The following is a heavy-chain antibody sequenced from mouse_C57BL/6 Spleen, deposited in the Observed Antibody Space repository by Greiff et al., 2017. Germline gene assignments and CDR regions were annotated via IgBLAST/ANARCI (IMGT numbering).Heavy chain of an antibody. CDR3: ARPDSYGSSWYFEV. Sequence: EVQVVESGGGLVKPGGSLKISCEASGFTFSDYGMNWVRQAPEKGLEWVAYISSGSSTIYYAETVKGRLTISRDNAKYTLFLQMTSLRSEDTALYYCARPDSYGSSWYFEVWGTGTTVTVSS. D-gene: IGHD1-1*01. J-gene: IGHJ1*03. V-gene: IGHV5-17*01. CDR1: GFTFSDYG. CDR2: ISSGSSTI.